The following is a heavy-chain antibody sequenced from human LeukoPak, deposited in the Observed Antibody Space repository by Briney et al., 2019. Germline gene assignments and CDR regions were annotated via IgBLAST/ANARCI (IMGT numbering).Heavy chain of an antibody. D-gene: IGHD3-10*01. CDR2: FDPEDGET. CDR3: ATGELLWFGELSPGFHN. Sequence: ASVKVSCKVSGYTLTELSMHWVRQAPGKGLEWMGGFDPEDGETIYAQKFQGRVTMTEDTSTDTAYMELSSLRSEDTAVYYCATGELLWFGELSPGFHNWGQGTLVTVSS. J-gene: IGHJ4*02. V-gene: IGHV1-24*01. CDR1: GYTLTELS.